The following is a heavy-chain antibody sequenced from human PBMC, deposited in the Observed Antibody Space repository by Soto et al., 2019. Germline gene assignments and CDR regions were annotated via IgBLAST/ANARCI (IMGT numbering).Heavy chain of an antibody. CDR2: IYYSGST. CDR3: ARLGGYGIIDY. CDR1: GGSISSSSYY. J-gene: IGHJ4*02. V-gene: IGHV4-39*01. Sequence: ETLSLTCTVSGGSISSSSYYWGWIRQPPGKGLEWIGSIYYSGSTYYNPSLKSRVTISVDTSKNQFSLKLSSVTAADTAVYYCARLGGYGIIDYWGQGTLVTVSS. D-gene: IGHD5-12*01.